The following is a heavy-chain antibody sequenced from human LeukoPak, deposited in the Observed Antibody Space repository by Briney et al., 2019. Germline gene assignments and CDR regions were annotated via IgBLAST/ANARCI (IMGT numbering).Heavy chain of an antibody. CDR1: GDSISSYY. D-gene: IGHD6-19*01. Sequence: SETLSLTCTVSGDSISSYYWSWIRQPPGKGLEWAGYIYYSGSTNYNPSLKSRLTISVDTSKNQFSLKLRSVTAADTAVYYCARYIAVAGTFYFDYWGQGTLVTVSS. J-gene: IGHJ4*02. CDR3: ARYIAVAGTFYFDY. V-gene: IGHV4-59*01. CDR2: IYYSGST.